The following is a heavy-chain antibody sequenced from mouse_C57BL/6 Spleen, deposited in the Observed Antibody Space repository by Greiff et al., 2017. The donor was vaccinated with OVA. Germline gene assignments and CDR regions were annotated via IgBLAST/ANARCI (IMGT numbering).Heavy chain of an antibody. CDR2: IDPSDSYT. D-gene: IGHD1-1*01. CDR3: ANHYYGSSLHAMDY. V-gene: IGHV1-50*01. J-gene: IGHJ4*01. CDR1: GYTFTSYW. Sequence: VQLQQPGAELVKPGASVKLSCKASGYTFTSYWMQWVKQRPGQGLEWIGEIDPSDSYTNYNQKFKGKATLTVDTSSSTAYMQLSSLTSEDSAVYYCANHYYGSSLHAMDYWGQGTSVTVSS.